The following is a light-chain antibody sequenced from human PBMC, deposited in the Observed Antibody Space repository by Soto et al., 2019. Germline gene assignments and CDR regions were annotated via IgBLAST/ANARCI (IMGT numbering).Light chain of an antibody. Sequence: EIVFTQSPGTLSLPPGERATLSCRASQSFRGLLAWYPQKPGQAPRPLIYDAYNRATGIPPRFSGSGAGTEFTLTISSLEPEDSEVYYCQQRHMWTITFGQGTRLENK. V-gene: IGKV3-11*01. CDR1: QSFRGL. CDR3: QQRHMWTIT. J-gene: IGKJ5*01. CDR2: DAY.